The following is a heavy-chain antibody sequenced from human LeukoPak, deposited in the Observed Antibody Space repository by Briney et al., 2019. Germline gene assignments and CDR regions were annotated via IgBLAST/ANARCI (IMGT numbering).Heavy chain of an antibody. CDR2: IWYDGRNK. D-gene: IGHD2-2*01. V-gene: IGHV3-33*01. CDR3: ARVVVPAALDY. Sequence: GGSLRLSCAASGFTFSSYGMHWVRQAPGKGLEWEAVIWYDGRNKYYADSVKGRFTISRDNSKNTLYLQMNSLRAEDTAVYYCARVVVPAALDYWGQGTLVTVSS. J-gene: IGHJ4*02. CDR1: GFTFSSYG.